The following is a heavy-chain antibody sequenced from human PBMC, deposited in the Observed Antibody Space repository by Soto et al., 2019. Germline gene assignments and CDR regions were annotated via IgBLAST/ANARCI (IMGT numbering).Heavy chain of an antibody. J-gene: IGHJ6*02. Sequence: GESLKISCKVSTNNFTAYCIAWVRQMPGKGLEWMGLISPADSEIRYSPSFQGQVTISADKSISTAYLQWSSLKASDTAMYYCARLEYSSSNYYGMDVWGQGT. CDR1: TNNFTAYC. CDR2: ISPADSEI. CDR3: ARLEYSSSNYYGMDV. D-gene: IGHD6-6*01. V-gene: IGHV5-51*01.